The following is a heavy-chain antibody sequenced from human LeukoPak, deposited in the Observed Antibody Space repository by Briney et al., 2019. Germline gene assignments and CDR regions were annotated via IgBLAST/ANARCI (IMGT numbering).Heavy chain of an antibody. CDR2: VIGSGSGT. V-gene: IGHV3-23*01. CDR1: GFTFSKYA. Sequence: GGTLSLSCAASGFTFSKYAMSWVGQAPGTGLEGVSSVIGSGSGTYYADSGEGRLTIPRDNSKNMVYLQINGWRVEDTAVYYCAKAFYWGSFRNWYFDLWGRGTLVAVSS. J-gene: IGHJ2*01. D-gene: IGHD7-27*01. CDR3: AKAFYWGSFRNWYFDL.